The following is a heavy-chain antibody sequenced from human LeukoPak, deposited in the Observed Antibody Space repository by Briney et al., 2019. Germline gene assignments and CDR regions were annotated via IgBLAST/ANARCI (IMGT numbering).Heavy chain of an antibody. Sequence: SETLSLTCTVSGYSISSGYYWGWIRQPPGKGLEWIGSIYHSGSTYYNPSLKSRVTISVATSKNQFSLKLSSVTAADAALYYGARGGIAARLIYYWGQGTLVTVSS. J-gene: IGHJ4*02. D-gene: IGHD6-6*01. CDR3: ARGGIAARLIYY. CDR1: GYSISSGYY. CDR2: IYHSGST. V-gene: IGHV4-38-2*02.